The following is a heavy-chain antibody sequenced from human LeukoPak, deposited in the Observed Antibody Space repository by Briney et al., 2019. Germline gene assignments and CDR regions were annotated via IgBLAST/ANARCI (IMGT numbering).Heavy chain of an antibody. CDR3: ARGNGWYYFDY. CDR1: GFTDSSNY. J-gene: IGHJ4*02. V-gene: IGHV3-53*01. CDR2: IQSGGNT. Sequence: PGGSLRLSCSASGFTDSSNYMSWVRQVPGKGLEWVSVIQSGGNTYYADSVKGRFTISRDNSKNTLYLQINVLRAEDTAVYYCARGNGWYYFDYWGQGTLVTVSS. D-gene: IGHD6-19*01.